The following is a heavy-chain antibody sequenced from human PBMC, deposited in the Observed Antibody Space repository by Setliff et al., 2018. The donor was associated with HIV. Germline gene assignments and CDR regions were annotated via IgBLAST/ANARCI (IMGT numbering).Heavy chain of an antibody. V-gene: IGHV3-33*01. CDR1: GFPFSVHG. CDR2: IWYDGGTK. D-gene: IGHD2-21*01. J-gene: IGHJ4*03. CDR3: ARGQFRLRPDSLDL. Sequence: PWGSLRLSCEASGFPFSVHGMHWVRQSPGKGLEWLAVIWYDGGTKYYADSLQGRFTISRDDSKNSVYLQMNTLGAEDTAVYYCARGQFRLRPDSLDLWGQGTLVTVSS.